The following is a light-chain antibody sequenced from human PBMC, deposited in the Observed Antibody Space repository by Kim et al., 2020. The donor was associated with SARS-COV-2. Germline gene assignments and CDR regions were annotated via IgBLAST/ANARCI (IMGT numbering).Light chain of an antibody. J-gene: IGKJ1*01. CDR3: QQYNVYWT. Sequence: DIQMTQSPSTLSASVGDRVTLTCRASQSIGNRLAWYQQQPWKAPKVLIYKASSLESGVPSRFSGSGSGTEFTLTISSLQPDDFATYYCQQYNVYWTFGQGTKVDIK. CDR2: KAS. V-gene: IGKV1-5*03. CDR1: QSIGNR.